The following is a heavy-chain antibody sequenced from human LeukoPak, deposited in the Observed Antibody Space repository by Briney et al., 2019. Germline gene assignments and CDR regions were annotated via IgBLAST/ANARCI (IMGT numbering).Heavy chain of an antibody. D-gene: IGHD6-13*01. J-gene: IGHJ4*02. V-gene: IGHV3-7*01. CDR3: VKVSIAVAGSDY. CDR2: IKEDGSEK. Sequence: PGGSLRLSCAASGFIFSNYWMTWVRQAPGKGLEWVANIKEDGSEKYYLDSVSGRFTISRDNAKNSLYLQMNSLRAEDTAVHYCVKVSIAVAGSDYWGQGTLVTVSS. CDR1: GFIFSNYW.